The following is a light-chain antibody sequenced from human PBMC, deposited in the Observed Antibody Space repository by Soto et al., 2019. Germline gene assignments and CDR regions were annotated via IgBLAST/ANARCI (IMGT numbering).Light chain of an antibody. Sequence: DIQLTQSPSTLSASVGDRVSITCRASQSISTWLAWYQQKPGKAPKLLIFDASSFESRVSSRFSGRGSGTQFTLTISSLQPDDFATYYCQQYSTYPWTFGQGAKVEFK. V-gene: IGKV1-5*01. CDR1: QSISTW. J-gene: IGKJ1*01. CDR2: DAS. CDR3: QQYSTYPWT.